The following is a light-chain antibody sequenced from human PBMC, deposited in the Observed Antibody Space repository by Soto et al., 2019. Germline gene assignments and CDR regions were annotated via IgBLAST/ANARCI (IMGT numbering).Light chain of an antibody. J-gene: IGLJ3*02. CDR3: SSYSSSTALVV. CDR1: SSDVGNHNY. CDR2: EVR. V-gene: IGLV2-14*03. Sequence: QSVLTQPASVSGSPGQSITISCTGTSSDVGNHNYVSWYQQHPGKAPKLIIYEVRNRPSGVSNRFSGSKSGNTASLTISGLRAEDEADYHCSSYSSSTALVVFGGGTKLTVL.